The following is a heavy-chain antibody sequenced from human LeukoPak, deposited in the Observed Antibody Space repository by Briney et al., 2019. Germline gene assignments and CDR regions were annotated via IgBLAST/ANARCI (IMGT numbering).Heavy chain of an antibody. Sequence: GGSLRLSCAASGFTFSSYAMHWVRQAPTKGLVWVAGISYDGSNKYSADSVKGRFTISRDNSKNTLYLQMNSVRPEDAAVYYCASPRGGATYFDYWGQGTLVTVSS. CDR2: ISYDGSNK. D-gene: IGHD1-26*01. V-gene: IGHV3-30*04. J-gene: IGHJ4*02. CDR1: GFTFSSYA. CDR3: ASPRGGATYFDY.